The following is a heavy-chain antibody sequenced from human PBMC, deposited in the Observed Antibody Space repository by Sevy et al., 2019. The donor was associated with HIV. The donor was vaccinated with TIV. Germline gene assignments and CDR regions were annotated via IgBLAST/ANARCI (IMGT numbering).Heavy chain of an antibody. CDR3: ARSRASDI. V-gene: IGHV4-39*01. CDR1: GDSISSSSHY. CDR2: IYYRGGT. J-gene: IGHJ3*02. Sequence: SETLSLTCTVSGDSISSSSHYWGWIRQPPGKGLEWIGNIYYRGGTYYNPSLKNQANISVDTSKNQLSLRLDSVTAADTAVYYCARSRASDIWGQGTMVTVSS.